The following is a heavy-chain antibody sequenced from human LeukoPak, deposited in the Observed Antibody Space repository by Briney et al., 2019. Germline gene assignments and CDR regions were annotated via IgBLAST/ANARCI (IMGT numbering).Heavy chain of an antibody. V-gene: IGHV1-8*02. D-gene: IGHD3-3*01. J-gene: IGHJ6*02. Sequence: ASVKVSCKASGYTFTSYGISWVRQAPGQGLEWMGWMNPNSGNTGYAQKFQGRVTMTRNTSISTAYMELSSLRSEDTAVYYCARAPTIGDFWSGYYIYYYYGMDVWGQGTTVTVSS. CDR1: GYTFTSYG. CDR2: MNPNSGNT. CDR3: ARAPTIGDFWSGYYIYYYYGMDV.